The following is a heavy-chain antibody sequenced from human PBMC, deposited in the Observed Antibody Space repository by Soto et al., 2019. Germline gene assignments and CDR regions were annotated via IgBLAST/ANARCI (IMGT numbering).Heavy chain of an antibody. D-gene: IGHD7-27*01. Sequence: ASVKVSCKASGYTFSSYAMHWVRQAPGQRLEWMGWINAGYGNTKSSQKFQDRVTISRDTSASTAYMELTSLRSEDTAVYYCARDTGDGTFDFWGQGTLVTVSS. CDR2: INAGYGNT. CDR3: ARDTGDGTFDF. J-gene: IGHJ4*02. CDR1: GYTFSSYA. V-gene: IGHV1-3*01.